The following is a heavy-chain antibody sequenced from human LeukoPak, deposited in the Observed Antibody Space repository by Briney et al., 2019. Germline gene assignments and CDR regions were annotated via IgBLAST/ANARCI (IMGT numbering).Heavy chain of an antibody. J-gene: IGHJ4*02. V-gene: IGHV4-34*01. CDR2: INHSGST. CDR3: ARGGRRDGYNWGY. CDR1: GGSFSGYY. D-gene: IGHD5-24*01. Sequence: SETLSLTCAVYGGSFSGYYWRWIRQPPGKGLEWIGEINHSGSTNYNPSLKSRVTISVDTSKNQFSLKLSSVTAADTAVYYCARGGRRDGYNWGYWGQGTLVTVSS.